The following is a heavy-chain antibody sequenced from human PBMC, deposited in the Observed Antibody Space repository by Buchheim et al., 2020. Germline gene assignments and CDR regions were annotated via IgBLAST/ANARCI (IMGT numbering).Heavy chain of an antibody. J-gene: IGHJ6*02. V-gene: IGHV1-8*01. CDR3: ARGGEQWLVAVYYYYGMDV. CDR2: MNPNSGNT. CDR1: GYTFSSYD. D-gene: IGHD6-19*01. Sequence: QVQLVQSGAEVKKPGASVKVSCEASGYTFSSYDINWVRQATGQGLEWMGWMNPNSGNTGYAQKFQGRVTMTRNTSISTAYMELSSLRSEDTAVYYCARGGEQWLVAVYYYYGMDVWGQGTT.